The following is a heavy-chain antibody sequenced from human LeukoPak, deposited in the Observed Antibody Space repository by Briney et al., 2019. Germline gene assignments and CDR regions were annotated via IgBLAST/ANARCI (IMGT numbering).Heavy chain of an antibody. D-gene: IGHD6-19*01. J-gene: IGHJ4*02. CDR3: ARVDRSGWSRFDY. CDR2: ISAGGAST. Sequence: PGGSLRLSCAASGFAVSSQYMSWVRQAPGKGLEWVSTISAGGASTYYADSVKGRFTISRDNSKNTLYLQMNSLRAEDTAVYYCARVDRSGWSRFDYWGQGTLVTVSS. CDR1: GFAVSSQY. V-gene: IGHV3-23*01.